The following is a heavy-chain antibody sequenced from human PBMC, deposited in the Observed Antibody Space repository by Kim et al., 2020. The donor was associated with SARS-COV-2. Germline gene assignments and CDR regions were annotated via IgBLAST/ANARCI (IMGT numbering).Heavy chain of an antibody. CDR3: ARGHYYGSGSYLFDY. Sequence: PTPKSRVTISVETSKNQFSLKLGSVTAADTAVYYCARGHYYGSGSYLFDYWGQGTLVTVSS. J-gene: IGHJ4*02. D-gene: IGHD3-10*01. V-gene: IGHV4-39*01.